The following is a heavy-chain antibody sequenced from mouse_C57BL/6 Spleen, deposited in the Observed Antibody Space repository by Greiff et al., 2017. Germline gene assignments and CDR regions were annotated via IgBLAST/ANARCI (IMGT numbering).Heavy chain of an antibody. D-gene: IGHD2-1*01. CDR3: AREELHHWYFDV. CDR2: INYDGSST. CDR1: GFTFSDYY. Sequence: EVKLVESEGGLVQPGSSMKLSCTASGFTFSDYYMAWVRQVPEKGLEWVANINYDGSSTYYLESLKSRFIISRDTAKNILYLQMSSLKSEDTATYYCAREELHHWYFDVWGTGTTVTVSS. J-gene: IGHJ1*03. V-gene: IGHV5-16*01.